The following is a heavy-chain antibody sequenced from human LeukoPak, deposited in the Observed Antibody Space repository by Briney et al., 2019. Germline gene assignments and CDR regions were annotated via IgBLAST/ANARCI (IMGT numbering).Heavy chain of an antibody. Sequence: GGSLRLFCAASGFTFRSYAMIGVRQSPGKALEGVSAFSGSGGSTYYGDSVKGRFNISRDNSKNMLYLEMNSLRAEDTAVYYCAKSGYCSSTSCPPYYWGQGTLVSVSS. D-gene: IGHD2-2*03. CDR2: FSGSGGST. V-gene: IGHV3-23*01. CDR1: GFTFRSYA. CDR3: AKSGYCSSTSCPPYY. J-gene: IGHJ4*02.